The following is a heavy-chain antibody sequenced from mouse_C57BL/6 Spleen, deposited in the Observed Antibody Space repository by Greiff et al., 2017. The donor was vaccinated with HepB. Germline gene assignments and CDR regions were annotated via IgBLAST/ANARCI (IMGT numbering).Heavy chain of an antibody. V-gene: IGHV1-59*01. CDR2: IDPSDSYT. Sequence: QVQLQQPGAELVRPGTSVKLSCKASGYTFTSYWMHWVKQRPGQGLEWIGVIDPSDSYTNYNQKFKGKATLTVDTSSSTAYMQLSSLTSEDSAVYYCARRDDSYAMDYWGQGTSVTVSS. CDR3: ARRDDSYAMDY. J-gene: IGHJ4*01. CDR1: GYTFTSYW.